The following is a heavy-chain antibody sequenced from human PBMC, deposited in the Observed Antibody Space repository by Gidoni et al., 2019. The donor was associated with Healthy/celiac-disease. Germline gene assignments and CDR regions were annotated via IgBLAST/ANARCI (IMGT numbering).Heavy chain of an antibody. Sequence: QLQLQESGPGLVKPSETLSLTCPVSGGSISSSSYYWGWIRPPPGKGLEWIGSIYYSGSTYYNPSLKSRVTISVDTSKNQFSLKLSSVTAADTAVYYCARGDIVATIRSGGIDYWGQGTLVTVSS. CDR3: ARGDIVATIRSGGIDY. D-gene: IGHD5-12*01. CDR1: GGSISSSSYY. V-gene: IGHV4-39*01. J-gene: IGHJ4*02. CDR2: IYYSGST.